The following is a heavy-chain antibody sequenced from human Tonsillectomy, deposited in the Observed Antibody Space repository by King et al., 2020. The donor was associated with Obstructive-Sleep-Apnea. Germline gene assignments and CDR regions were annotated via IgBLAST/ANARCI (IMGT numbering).Heavy chain of an antibody. V-gene: IGHV3-66*01. CDR3: ARDVAVAARGY. D-gene: IGHD6-19*01. CDR1: GFTVSSNY. CDR2: IYSGGST. J-gene: IGHJ4*02. Sequence: QLVQSGGGLVQPGGSLRLSCAVSGFTVSSNYMSWVRQAPGKGLEWVSVIYSGGSTYYADSVKGRFTISRDNSKKTLYLQMNSLRAEDTAVYYCARDVAVAARGYWGQGTLVTVSS.